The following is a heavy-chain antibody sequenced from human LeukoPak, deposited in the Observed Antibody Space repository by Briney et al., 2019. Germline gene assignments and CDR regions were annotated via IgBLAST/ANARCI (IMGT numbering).Heavy chain of an antibody. CDR2: IYHRGNT. CDR3: ARGYDFDWPRFDY. D-gene: IGHD3-16*01. Sequence: SETLSLTCAVSSYSISNGYYWVWIRQPPGKGLEWIGSIYHRGNTYYNPSLKSRVTISKDTSRNQFSLKLTSVTAADTAIYYCARGYDFDWPRFDYWGQGTLVAVSS. J-gene: IGHJ4*02. V-gene: IGHV4-38-2*01. CDR1: SYSISNGYY.